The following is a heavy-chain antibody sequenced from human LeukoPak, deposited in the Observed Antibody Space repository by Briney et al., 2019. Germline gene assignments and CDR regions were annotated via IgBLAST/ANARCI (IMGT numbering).Heavy chain of an antibody. V-gene: IGHV1-2*02. CDR1: GYTFTDYY. CDR2: INPNSGGT. D-gene: IGHD7-27*01. CDR3: AGEEMGTTDY. Sequence: GASVKVSCKASGYTFTDYYMHWVRQAPGQGLEWMGWINPNSGGTNSAQNFQGRVTMTRDTSINTAYMELSRLRSDDTAVYYCAGEEMGTTDYWGQGTLVTVSS. J-gene: IGHJ4*02.